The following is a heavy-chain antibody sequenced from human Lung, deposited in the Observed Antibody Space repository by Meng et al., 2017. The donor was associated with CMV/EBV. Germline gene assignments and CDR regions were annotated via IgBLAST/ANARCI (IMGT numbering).Heavy chain of an antibody. CDR2: VFYTGTT. CDR1: GGSTNSYY. CDR3: ARGRAQIGLFDP. V-gene: IGHV4-59*01. Sequence: SETLSLXCTVSGGSTNSYYWTWIRQAPGKGLEWIGYVFYTGTTKYNPSLKSRVTMSLDTSKSHFSLKLTSVTAADTAIYYCARGRAQIGLFDPWGQGPLVTVSS. J-gene: IGHJ5*02. D-gene: IGHD3-16*01.